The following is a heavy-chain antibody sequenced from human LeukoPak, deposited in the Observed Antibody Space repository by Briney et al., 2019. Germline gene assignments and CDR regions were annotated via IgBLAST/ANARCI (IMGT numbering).Heavy chain of an antibody. CDR1: GFTFRSYA. CDR3: AKDPVMTGGAWDV. J-gene: IGHJ3*01. V-gene: IGHV3-23*01. Sequence: AGGSLRLSCAASGFTFRSYAMSWVRQAPGKGLEWVATTSNSGGNTYYADSVKGRFTISRDNSKNTLYLQMNSLRAEDTALYYCAKDPVMTGGAWDVWGQGTMVTVSS. CDR2: TSNSGGNT. D-gene: IGHD3-16*01.